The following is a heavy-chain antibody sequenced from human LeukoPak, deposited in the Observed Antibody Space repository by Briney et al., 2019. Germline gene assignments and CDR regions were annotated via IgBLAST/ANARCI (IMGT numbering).Heavy chain of an antibody. V-gene: IGHV3-23*01. CDR2: ISGSGGST. Sequence: GGSLRLSCAASGFIFSNYGMNWVRQAPGKGLEWVSAISGSGGSTYYADSVKGWFTISRDNSKNTLYLQMNSLRAEDTAVYYCAKTPNCYYGSGGCYYYYMDVWGKGTTVTISS. D-gene: IGHD3-10*01. J-gene: IGHJ6*03. CDR1: GFIFSNYG. CDR3: AKTPNCYYGSGGCYYYYMDV.